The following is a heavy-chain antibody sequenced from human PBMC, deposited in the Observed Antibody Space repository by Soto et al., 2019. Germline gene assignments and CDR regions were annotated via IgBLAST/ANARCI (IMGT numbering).Heavy chain of an antibody. CDR1: GFTFSRYW. Sequence: VQLVESGGGLVLPGGSLRLSCAASGFTFSRYWMHWVRQAPGKGLVWVSRISSYGSDTHYADSVKGRLTISRDNAKNTLYLQMNSLRADDTAVYYCASNYAYAEGYYWYGIDVWGQGTTVTVSS. D-gene: IGHD3-16*01. V-gene: IGHV3-74*01. CDR2: ISSYGSDT. J-gene: IGHJ6*02. CDR3: ASNYAYAEGYYWYGIDV.